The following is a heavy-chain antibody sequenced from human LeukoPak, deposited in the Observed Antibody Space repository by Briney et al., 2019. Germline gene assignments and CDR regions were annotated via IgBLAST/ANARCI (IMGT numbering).Heavy chain of an antibody. D-gene: IGHD6-13*01. J-gene: IGHJ4*02. Sequence: AGGSLRLSCAASGFTFSSYAMNWARQAPGKGLEWVSAISGSGDSAYYADSVKGRFTISRDNSKNTLYLQMNSQTHEDTVVFSCAKVFEAAGTTFFDYWGQGTLVTVSS. V-gene: IGHV3-23*01. CDR3: AKVFEAAGTTFFDY. CDR2: ISGSGDSA. CDR1: GFTFSSYA.